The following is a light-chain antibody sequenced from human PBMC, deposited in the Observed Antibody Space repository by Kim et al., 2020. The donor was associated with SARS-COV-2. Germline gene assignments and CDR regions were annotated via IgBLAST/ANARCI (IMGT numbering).Light chain of an antibody. V-gene: IGLV2-14*03. CDR2: DVS. CDR1: SNDIGCYNY. CDR3: SSYSPSRSPV. J-gene: IGLJ2*01. Sequence: GPSINISCTGTSNDIGCYNYVSWYQQPPGKAPKVMIYDVSKRPSGVSDRFSGSKSGYTASLTISGLQAEHEADYSYSSYSPSRSPVFGGGS.